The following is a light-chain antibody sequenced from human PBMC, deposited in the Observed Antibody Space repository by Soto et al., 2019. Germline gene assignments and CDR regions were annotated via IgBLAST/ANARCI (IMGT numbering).Light chain of an antibody. CDR1: ETNDTY. Sequence: DIQMTQSPSSLSASVGDRVTITCRASETNDTYLNWYQQKPGKAPRLLIYFASSLQSGVPVRFSGSGSGTEFTLTISSLQREDFATYFCQQDYNFPRTFGLGTKLEIK. CDR3: QQDYNFPRT. J-gene: IGKJ1*01. V-gene: IGKV1-39*01. CDR2: FAS.